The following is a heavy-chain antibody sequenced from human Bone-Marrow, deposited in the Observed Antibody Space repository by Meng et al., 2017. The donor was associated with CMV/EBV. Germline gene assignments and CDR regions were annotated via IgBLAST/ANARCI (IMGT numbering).Heavy chain of an antibody. V-gene: IGHV1-18*01. CDR1: GYTFTSYG. CDR2: ISAYNGNT. J-gene: IGHJ4*02. D-gene: IGHD3-3*01. Sequence: ASVKVSCKASGYTFTSYGISWVRQAPGQGLEWMGWISAYNGNTNYAQKFQGRVTITTDESTSTAYMELSSLRSEDTAVYYCARDPFLEYYFVYWGQGTLVTVSS. CDR3: ARDPFLEYYFVY.